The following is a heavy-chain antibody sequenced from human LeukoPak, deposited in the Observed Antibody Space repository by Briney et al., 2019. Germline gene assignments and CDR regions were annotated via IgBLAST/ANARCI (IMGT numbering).Heavy chain of an antibody. CDR2: IYYSGST. CDR1: GGSNSSSSHY. CDR3: ARVYYYDSSGPEDY. V-gene: IGHV4-39*07. J-gene: IGHJ4*02. Sequence: TETLSLTCTVSGGSNSSSSHYWGWIRQPPGKGLEWIGSIYYSGSTYYNPSLKSRVTISVDTSKNQFSLKLSSVTAADTAVYYCARVYYYDSSGPEDYWGQGTLVTVSS. D-gene: IGHD3-22*01.